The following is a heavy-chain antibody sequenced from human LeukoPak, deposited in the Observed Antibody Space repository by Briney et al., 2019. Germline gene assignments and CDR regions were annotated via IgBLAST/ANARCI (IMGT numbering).Heavy chain of an antibody. Sequence: GGSLRLSCAASGFTVSSSYMSWVRQAPGKGLEWVSVIYSGGSTYYADSVKGRFTISRDNSKNTLYLQMNSLRAEDTAVYYCARAPNSGWPSYWYFDLWGRGTLVTVSS. D-gene: IGHD6-19*01. V-gene: IGHV3-53*01. CDR1: GFTVSSSY. J-gene: IGHJ2*01. CDR3: ARAPNSGWPSYWYFDL. CDR2: IYSGGST.